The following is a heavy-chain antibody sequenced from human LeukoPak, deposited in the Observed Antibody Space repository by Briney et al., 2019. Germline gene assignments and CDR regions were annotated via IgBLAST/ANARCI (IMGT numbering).Heavy chain of an antibody. V-gene: IGHV6-1*01. J-gene: IGHJ4*02. D-gene: IGHD5-24*01. CDR3: ARGIGWPYFDY. CDR1: GDSVSRTNIA. Sequence: SSQTLSLTCAISGDSVSRTNIAWNWIRQSPSRGLEWLGRTYYRSKWYNDYAVSVRSRIIINPDTSKSQFSLQLNSVTPEDTAVYYCARGIGWPYFDYWGQGTLVTVSS. CDR2: TYYRSKWYN.